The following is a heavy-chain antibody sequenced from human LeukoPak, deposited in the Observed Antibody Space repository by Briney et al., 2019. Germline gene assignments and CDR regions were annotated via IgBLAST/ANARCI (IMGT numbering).Heavy chain of an antibody. J-gene: IGHJ4*02. Sequence: PGGSLRLSCAASGFTFSSYAMSWVRQAPGKGLEWVSAISGSGGSTYYADSVKGRFTISRDNSKNTLYLQMNSLRAEDTAVYYCAKDLAVVLRYFDWSRGTFDYWGQRTLVTLSS. CDR1: GFTFSSYA. V-gene: IGHV3-23*01. D-gene: IGHD3-9*01. CDR3: AKDLAVVLRYFDWSRGTFDY. CDR2: ISGSGGST.